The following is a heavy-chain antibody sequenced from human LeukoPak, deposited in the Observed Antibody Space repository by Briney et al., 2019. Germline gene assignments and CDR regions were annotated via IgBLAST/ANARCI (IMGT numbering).Heavy chain of an antibody. J-gene: IGHJ6*02. D-gene: IGHD6-19*01. Sequence: KASETLSLTCTVSGGSISSYYWSWIRQPPGKGLEWIGYIYYSGSTNYNPSLKSRVTISVDTSKNQFSLKLSSVTAADTAVYYCARHQGWLADSYYYYGMDVWGQGTTVTVSS. CDR1: GGSISSYY. CDR3: ARHQGWLADSYYYYGMDV. CDR2: IYYSGST. V-gene: IGHV4-59*08.